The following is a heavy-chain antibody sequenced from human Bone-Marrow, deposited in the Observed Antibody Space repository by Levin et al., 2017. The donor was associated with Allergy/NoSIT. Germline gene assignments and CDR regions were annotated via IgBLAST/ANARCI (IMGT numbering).Heavy chain of an antibody. D-gene: IGHD3-22*01. Sequence: ASGPTLVKPTQTLTLTCTFSGFSLSTSGVGVGWIRQPPRKALEWLALIYWDDEKRYSPSLKSRLTITRDTSKNQVVLTMTNMDPVDTGTYYCAHGRGYYDPSGYYYNWFDPWGQGTLVTVSS. J-gene: IGHJ5*02. V-gene: IGHV2-5*02. CDR3: AHGRGYYDPSGYYYNWFDP. CDR2: IYWDDEK. CDR1: GFSLSTSGVG.